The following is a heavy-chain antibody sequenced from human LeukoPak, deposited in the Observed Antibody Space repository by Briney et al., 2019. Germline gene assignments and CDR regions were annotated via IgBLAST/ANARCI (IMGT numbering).Heavy chain of an antibody. CDR1: GYSISSGYY. V-gene: IGHV4-38-2*02. J-gene: IGHJ5*02. Sequence: PSETLSLTCTVSGYSISSGYYWGWIRQPPGKGLEWIGSIYHSGSTYYNPSLKSRVTISVDTSKNQFSLKLSSVTAADTAVYYCAMGSSGLWFDPWGQGTLVTVSS. CDR3: AMGSSGLWFDP. D-gene: IGHD3-16*01. CDR2: IYHSGST.